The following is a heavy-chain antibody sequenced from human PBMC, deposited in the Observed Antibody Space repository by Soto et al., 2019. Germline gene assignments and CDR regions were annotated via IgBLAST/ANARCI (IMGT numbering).Heavy chain of an antibody. J-gene: IGHJ4*02. CDR1: GYTLTELS. CDR2: FDPEDGET. Sequence: ASVKVSCKVSGYTLTELSMHGVRQAPGKGLEWMGGFDPEDGETIYAQKFQGRVTMTEDTSTDTAYMELSSLRSEDTAVYYCATSLSSSCPYFDYWGQGTLVTVSS. V-gene: IGHV1-24*01. D-gene: IGHD6-13*01. CDR3: ATSLSSSCPYFDY.